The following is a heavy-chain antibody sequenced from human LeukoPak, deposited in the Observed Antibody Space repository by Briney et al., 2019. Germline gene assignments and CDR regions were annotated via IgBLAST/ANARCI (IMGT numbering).Heavy chain of an antibody. D-gene: IGHD4-17*01. CDR1: GFTFSSYA. V-gene: IGHV3-23*01. J-gene: IGHJ4*02. CDR2: ISGSGGST. CDR3: AKADDYGDDAVDY. Sequence: GGSLRLSCAASGFTFSSYAMSWVRQAPGKGLEWVSAISGSGGSTYYADSVKGRFTISRDNAKNSLYLQMNSLRAEDTAVYYCAKADDYGDDAVDYWGQGTLVTVSS.